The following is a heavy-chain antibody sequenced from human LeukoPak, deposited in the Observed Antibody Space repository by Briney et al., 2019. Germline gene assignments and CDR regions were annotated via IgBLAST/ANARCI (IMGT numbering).Heavy chain of an antibody. J-gene: IGHJ4*02. Sequence: SGGSLTLSCAASGFTFSSNWMSWVRQAPGKGLEWVANINQYESEKYYVDSVKGRFTISRDNAKNSLYLQMNSLRVEDTAMYYCAMGDYFDYWGQGTLVTVSS. CDR1: GFTFSSNW. V-gene: IGHV3-7*01. CDR2: INQYESEK. CDR3: AMGDYFDY.